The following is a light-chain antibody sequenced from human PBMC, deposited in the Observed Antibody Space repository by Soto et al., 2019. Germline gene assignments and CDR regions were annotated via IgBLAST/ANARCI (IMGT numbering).Light chain of an antibody. Sequence: EIVLTQSPGTLSLSPGERVTLSCRASQSVSSSYLAWYQQKPGQAPRLLIYGASTRATGIPHMFSGSGSGTAFTLTISRLEPEDFAVYYCKPYSPSLPLTFGQGTKVEIK. CDR3: KPYSPSLPLT. J-gene: IGKJ1*01. CDR1: QSVSSSY. CDR2: GAS. V-gene: IGKV3-20*01.